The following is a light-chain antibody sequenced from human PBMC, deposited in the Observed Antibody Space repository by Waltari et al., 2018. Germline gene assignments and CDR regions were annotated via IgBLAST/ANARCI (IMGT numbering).Light chain of an antibody. CDR1: SGHSSNV. V-gene: IGLV4-69*01. CDR2: VNSDGSH. Sequence: QLVVTQSPSASAPLGASVKLTCTLSSGHSSNVIAWLQQRPRKGPRYLMKVNSDGSHSKGDEIPDRFSGSSSGAGRYLTISSLQSDDEADYYCETGGHGTWVFGGGTKLTVL. CDR3: ETGGHGTWV. J-gene: IGLJ3*02.